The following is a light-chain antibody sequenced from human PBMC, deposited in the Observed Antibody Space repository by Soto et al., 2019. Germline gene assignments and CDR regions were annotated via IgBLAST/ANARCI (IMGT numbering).Light chain of an antibody. CDR2: DAS. Sequence: IVLTQSPATLSLSPWERATLSCRASQSVSSYLASYQQKPGQAPRLLIYDASNRATGIPARFSGSGSGTDFTLPISSLEPEDFVVYYCQQRSNWHPLTFGGGTKVDI. CDR1: QSVSSY. CDR3: QQRSNWHPLT. V-gene: IGKV3-11*01. J-gene: IGKJ4*01.